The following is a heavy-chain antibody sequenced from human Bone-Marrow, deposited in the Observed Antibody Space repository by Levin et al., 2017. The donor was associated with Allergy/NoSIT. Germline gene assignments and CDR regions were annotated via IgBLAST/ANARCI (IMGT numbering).Heavy chain of an antibody. J-gene: IGHJ4*02. Sequence: PGGSLRLSCAASGFTFSSYWMHWARQVPGKGLVWVSRIKTDGSSTTYVDSVKGRFTISRDNAKNTVYLQMNSLRAEDTAVYYCVRGAFSGTYGVGDYWGQGTLVTVSS. CDR1: GFTFSSYW. CDR3: VRGAFSGTYGVGDY. D-gene: IGHD1-26*01. V-gene: IGHV3-74*03. CDR2: IKTDGSST.